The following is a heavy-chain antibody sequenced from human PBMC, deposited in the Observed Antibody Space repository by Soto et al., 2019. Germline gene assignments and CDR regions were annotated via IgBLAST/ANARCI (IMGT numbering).Heavy chain of an antibody. Sequence: SGGSLRLSCAASGFTVNSNAMSWVRQAPGKGLEWVASISGSGDGTYYGDSVKGRFTISRDSSSSTLYLQMNNLRGEDTAVYFCTKSRRGILMVYGFGGMDVWGQGTTVTVSS. CDR1: GFTVNSNA. CDR3: TKSRRGILMVYGFGGMDV. CDR2: ISGSGDGT. D-gene: IGHD2-8*01. J-gene: IGHJ6*02. V-gene: IGHV3-23*01.